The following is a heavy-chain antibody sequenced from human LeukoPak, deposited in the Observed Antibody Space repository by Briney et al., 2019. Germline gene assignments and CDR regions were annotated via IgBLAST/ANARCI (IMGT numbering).Heavy chain of an antibody. CDR2: ISSSSSYI. CDR1: GFTFSSYS. Sequence: GGSLRLSCAASGFTFSSYSMNWVRHAPGKGLEWVSSISSSSSYIYYADSVKGRFTISRDNAKNSLYLQMNGLRAEDTAVYYCAREGYDYDSSGYSPLGYWGQGTLVTVSS. CDR3: AREGYDYDSSGYSPLGY. D-gene: IGHD3-22*01. J-gene: IGHJ4*02. V-gene: IGHV3-21*01.